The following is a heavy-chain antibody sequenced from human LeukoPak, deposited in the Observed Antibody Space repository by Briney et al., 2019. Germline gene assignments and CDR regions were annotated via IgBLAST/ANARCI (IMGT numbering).Heavy chain of an antibody. J-gene: IGHJ6*02. D-gene: IGHD3-10*01. CDR1: GYTFTSYG. CDR3: ATTRNYNHEDRYYYGMDV. CDR2: ISAYNGNT. V-gene: IGHV1-18*01. Sequence: AASVKVSCKASGYTFTSYGISWVRQAPGQGLEWMGWISAYNGNTNYAQKLQGRVTMTTDTSTSTAYMELRSLRSDDTAVYYCATTRNYNHEDRYYYGMDVWGQGTTVTVSS.